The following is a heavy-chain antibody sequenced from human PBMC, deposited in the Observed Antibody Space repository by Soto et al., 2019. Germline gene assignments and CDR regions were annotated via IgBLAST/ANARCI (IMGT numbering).Heavy chain of an antibody. D-gene: IGHD3-9*01. J-gene: IGHJ4*02. Sequence: VQLVESGGGLVQPGGSLRLSCAASGFTFSSYWMSWVRQAPGKGLEWVANIKQDGSEKYYVDSVKGRFTISRDNAKNSLYLQMNSLRAEDTAVYYCARRNYDILTGYYPYWGQGTLVTVSS. CDR2: IKQDGSEK. V-gene: IGHV3-7*03. CDR3: ARRNYDILTGYYPY. CDR1: GFTFSSYW.